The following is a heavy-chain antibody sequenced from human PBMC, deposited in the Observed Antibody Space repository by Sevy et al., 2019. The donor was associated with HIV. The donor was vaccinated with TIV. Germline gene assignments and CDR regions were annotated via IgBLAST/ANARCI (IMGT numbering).Heavy chain of an antibody. V-gene: IGHV3-21*01. D-gene: IGHD3-10*01. CDR2: ISSSSSYI. Sequence: GGSLRLSCAASGFTFSSYSMNWVRQAPGKGLEWVSSISSSSSYIYYADSVKGRFTISRDNAKNSLYLQMKSLTADDTVVYYCATDASSSYSSGSNAFDIWGQWTMVTVSS. J-gene: IGHJ3*02. CDR3: ATDASSSYSSGSNAFDI. CDR1: GFTFSSYS.